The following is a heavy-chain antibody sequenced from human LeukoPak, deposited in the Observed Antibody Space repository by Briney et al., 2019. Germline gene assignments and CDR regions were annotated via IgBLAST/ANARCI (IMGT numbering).Heavy chain of an antibody. D-gene: IGHD3-3*01. V-gene: IGHV4-4*02. Sequence: SGTLSLTCTVSGDAINSLDLWSWVRQPPGKGLEWIGEINHSGSTNYNPSLKSRVTRSVDTSKNQFSLKLSSVTAADTAVYYCASNPSITIFGVVMDYYYYGMDAWGQGNTVTVSS. CDR2: INHSGST. J-gene: IGHJ6*02. CDR1: GDAINSLDL. CDR3: ASNPSITIFGVVMDYYYYGMDA.